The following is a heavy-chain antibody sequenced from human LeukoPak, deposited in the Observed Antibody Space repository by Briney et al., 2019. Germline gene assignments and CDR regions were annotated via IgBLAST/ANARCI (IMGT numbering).Heavy chain of an antibody. D-gene: IGHD3-22*01. CDR3: AKDSKYYYDSRGYSYFDY. CDR2: TSYGGSKK. Sequence: GRSLRLSCAASGFIFSNYGMHWVRQAPGKGLEWVAVTSYGGSKKYHADSVKGRFTISRDNSKNTLYLQMNSLRAEDTAVYYCAKDSKYYYDSRGYSYFDYWGQGTLVTVSS. J-gene: IGHJ4*02. V-gene: IGHV3-30*18. CDR1: GFIFSNYG.